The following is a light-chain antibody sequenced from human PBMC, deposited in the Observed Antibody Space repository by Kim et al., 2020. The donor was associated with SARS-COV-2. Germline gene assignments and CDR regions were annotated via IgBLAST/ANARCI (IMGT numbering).Light chain of an antibody. CDR1: QSVSSY. CDR2: DAS. CDR3: QQRSNWPSTWT. J-gene: IGKJ1*01. Sequence: PGERATLSCRDSQSVSSYLAWYQQKPGQAPRLLIYDASNRATGIPARFSGSGSGTDFTLTISSLEPEDFAVYYCQQRSNWPSTWTFGQGTKVDIK. V-gene: IGKV3-11*01.